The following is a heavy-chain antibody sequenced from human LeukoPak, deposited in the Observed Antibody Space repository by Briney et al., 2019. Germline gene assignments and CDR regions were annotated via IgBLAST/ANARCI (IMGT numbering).Heavy chain of an antibody. CDR1: GGSFSGYY. J-gene: IGHJ4*02. Sequence: SETLSLTCAVYGGSFSGYYWSWIRQPPGKGLEWIGEINHSGSTNYNPSLKSRVTISVDTSKNQFPLKLSSVTAADTAVYYCARYWSTFDIWGQGTLVTVSS. D-gene: IGHD2-8*02. CDR3: ARYWSTFDI. CDR2: INHSGST. V-gene: IGHV4-34*01.